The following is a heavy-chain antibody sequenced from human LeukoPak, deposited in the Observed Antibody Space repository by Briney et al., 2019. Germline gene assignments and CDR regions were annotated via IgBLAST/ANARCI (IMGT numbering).Heavy chain of an antibody. V-gene: IGHV4-31*03. J-gene: IGHJ4*02. CDR1: GGSISSGGYY. Sequence: PSETLSLTCTVSGGSISSGGYYWSWIRQHPGKGLEWIGYIYYSGSTYYNPSLKSRVTISVDTSKNQFSLKLSSVTAADTAVYYCARSPLAAAVHFDYWGQGTLVTVSS. D-gene: IGHD6-13*01. CDR2: IYYSGST. CDR3: ARSPLAAAVHFDY.